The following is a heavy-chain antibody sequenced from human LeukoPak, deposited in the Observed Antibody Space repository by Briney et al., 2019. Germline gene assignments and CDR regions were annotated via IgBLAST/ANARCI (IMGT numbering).Heavy chain of an antibody. CDR1: GFTFSSYA. V-gene: IGHV3-23*01. CDR2: ISGSGGST. CDR3: AKTVCGLSGGNEFDY. D-gene: IGHD4-23*01. Sequence: SAESLRLSCAASGFTFSSYAMSWIRQAPGKGLEWVSAISGSGGSTYYPSSVKRRLTISRYNSKTPLYLQVHNLRAEDTAVHYCAKTVCGLSGGNEFDYWGQGTLVTVP. J-gene: IGHJ4*02.